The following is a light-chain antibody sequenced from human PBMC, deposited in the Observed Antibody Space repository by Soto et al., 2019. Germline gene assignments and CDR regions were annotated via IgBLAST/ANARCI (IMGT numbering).Light chain of an antibody. Sequence: QSALTQPPSASGTPGQRVTISCSGSSSNIGTNTVNWYQQFPRSAPKLLMYSSNQRPSGVPDRFSGSKSGTSASLAISGLQSEDEADYYCAAWDGSLNVVLSGGGTKLTVL. CDR1: SSNIGTNT. J-gene: IGLJ3*02. CDR2: SSN. V-gene: IGLV1-44*01. CDR3: AAWDGSLNVVL.